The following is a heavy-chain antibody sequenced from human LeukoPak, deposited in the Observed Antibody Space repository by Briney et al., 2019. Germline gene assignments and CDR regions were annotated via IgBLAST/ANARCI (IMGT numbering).Heavy chain of an antibody. J-gene: IGHJ6*03. V-gene: IGHV4-59*01. CDR1: GGSISSYY. CDR2: IYYSGST. D-gene: IGHD4-17*01. Sequence: PSETLSLTCTVSGGSISSYYWSWIRQPPGKGLEWIGYIYYSGSTNYNPSLKSRVTISVDTSKNQFSLKLSSVTAADTAVYYCARDRAGDYGDYAYYYNMDVWGKGTPVTVSS. CDR3: ARDRAGDYGDYAYYYNMDV.